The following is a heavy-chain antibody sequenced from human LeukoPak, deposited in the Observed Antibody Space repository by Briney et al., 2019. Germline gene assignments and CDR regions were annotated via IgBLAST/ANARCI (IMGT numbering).Heavy chain of an antibody. CDR3: ARVGVTADFDY. CDR2: IYYSGSI. J-gene: IGHJ4*02. Sequence: SETLSLTCPVSGCSISSSCYYWGWVRQPPVKELEWIGSIYYSGSIHCSPSLKSRVSMSRDTAKNQFSLNLSSVTAADTAVYYCARVGVTADFDYWGQGTLVTVSS. CDR1: GCSISSSCYY. V-gene: IGHV4-39*07. D-gene: IGHD1-26*01.